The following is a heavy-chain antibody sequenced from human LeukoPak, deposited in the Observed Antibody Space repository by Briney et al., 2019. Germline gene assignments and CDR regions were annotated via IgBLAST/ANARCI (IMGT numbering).Heavy chain of an antibody. CDR2: ISGSGGST. D-gene: IGHD6-19*01. Sequence: GGSLRLSCAASGFTFSSYAMSWVRQAPGKGLEWVPAISGSGGSTYYADSVKGRFTISRDNSKNTLYLQMNSLRAEDTAAYYCAGIAVAGTADYWGQGTPVTVSS. J-gene: IGHJ4*02. V-gene: IGHV3-23*01. CDR1: GFTFSSYA. CDR3: AGIAVAGTADY.